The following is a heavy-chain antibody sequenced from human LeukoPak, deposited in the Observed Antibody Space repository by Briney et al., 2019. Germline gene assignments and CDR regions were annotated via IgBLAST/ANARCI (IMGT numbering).Heavy chain of an antibody. CDR1: GGSISSGGYY. J-gene: IGHJ4*02. D-gene: IGHD6-13*01. CDR2: IYHSGST. CDR3: ARGPYSSSWYSRVFDY. Sequence: SETLSLTCTVSGGSISSGGYYWSWIRQPPGKGLEWIGYIYHSGSTYYNPSLKSRVTISVDRSKNQFSLKLSSVTAADTAVYYCARGPYSSSWYSRVFDYWGQGTLVTVSS. V-gene: IGHV4-30-2*01.